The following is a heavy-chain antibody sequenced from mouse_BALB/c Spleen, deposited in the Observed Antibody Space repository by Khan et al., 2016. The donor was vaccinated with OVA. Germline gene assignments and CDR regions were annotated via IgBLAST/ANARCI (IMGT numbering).Heavy chain of an antibody. J-gene: IGHJ4*01. CDR2: INPRTGYT. V-gene: IGHV1-4*01. D-gene: IGHD2-14*01. CDR1: GYTFTSNT. Sequence: VQLQQSGAELARPGASVRMSCKASGYTFTSNTMHWIKQRPGQGLEWIGYINPRTGYTTYNQNFKDKATLTADKSSSTAYMQLSSLTSEDSAVXYCARRTTGYTMDSWGQGTSVTVSS. CDR3: ARRTTGYTMDS.